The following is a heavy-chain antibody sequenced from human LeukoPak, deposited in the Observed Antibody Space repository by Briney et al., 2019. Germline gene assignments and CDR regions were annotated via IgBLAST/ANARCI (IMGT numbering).Heavy chain of an antibody. CDR2: IKQDGSEK. V-gene: IGHV3-7*01. Sequence: GGSLRLSCAASGFTFSSYWMSWVRQAPGKGLEWVANIKQDGSEKYYVDSVKGRFTISRDNAKNSLYLQMNSLRAEDTAVYYCARARTIFGVVIIPLYYGMDVWGQGTTVTVSS. J-gene: IGHJ6*02. CDR3: ARARTIFGVVIIPLYYGMDV. CDR1: GFTFSSYW. D-gene: IGHD3-3*01.